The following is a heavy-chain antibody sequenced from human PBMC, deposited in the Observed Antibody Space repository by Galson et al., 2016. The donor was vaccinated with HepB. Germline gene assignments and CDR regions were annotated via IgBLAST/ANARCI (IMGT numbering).Heavy chain of an antibody. Sequence: SLRLSCAASGFTFSDYFMSWLRQAPGKGLEWISYIGYGGTPTYYADSVKGRFTISRDNSKNTVYLQMNSLRAEDAAIYYCAKDFRASTTYYNVVGFFDFWGQGTLVTVSS. J-gene: IGHJ4*02. V-gene: IGHV3-11*01. CDR1: GFTFSDYF. CDR2: IGYGGTPT. D-gene: IGHD3-10*01. CDR3: AKDFRASTTYYNVVGFFDF.